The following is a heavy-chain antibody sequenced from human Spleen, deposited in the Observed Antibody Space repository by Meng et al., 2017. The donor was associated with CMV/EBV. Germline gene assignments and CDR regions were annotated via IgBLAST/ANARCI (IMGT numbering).Heavy chain of an antibody. Sequence: SCKASGYTFTSYAMNWVRQAPGKGLEWVSYISRSGSTIYYADSVNGRFTISRDKPKNSLYLQINSQRAEDTAVYYCARDRPDRHYYYYGMDVWGQGTTVTVSS. CDR3: ARDRPDRHYYYYGMDV. CDR2: ISRSGSTI. J-gene: IGHJ6*02. V-gene: IGHV3-48*03. CDR1: GYTFTSYA. D-gene: IGHD6-6*01.